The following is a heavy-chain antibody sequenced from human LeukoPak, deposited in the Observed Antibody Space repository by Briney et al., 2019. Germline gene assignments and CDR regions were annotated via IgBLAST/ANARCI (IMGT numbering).Heavy chain of an antibody. V-gene: IGHV1-8*01. CDR1: GYTFTSYD. CDR3: ARRITMVRGGSWFDP. CDR2: MNPNSGNT. D-gene: IGHD3-10*01. Sequence: ASVKVSCKASGYTFTSYDINWVRQAPGQGLEWMGWMNPNSGNTGYAQKLQGRVTMTRNTSISTAYMELSSLRSEDTAVYYCARRITMVRGGSWFDPWGQGTLATVSS. J-gene: IGHJ5*02.